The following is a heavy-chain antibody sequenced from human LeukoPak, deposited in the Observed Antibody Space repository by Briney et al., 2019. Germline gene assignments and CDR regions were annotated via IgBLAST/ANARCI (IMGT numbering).Heavy chain of an antibody. Sequence: AGSLRLSCAASGFPFSTHSLTRVRQAPGKGLNSASTISAAGDFVYYGDSVKGRFTMSRDNAKNSLHLQMDRLTAEDTAVYYCVRDKNHRSNYAYFDSWGHGTLVTVSS. V-gene: IGHV3-21*01. J-gene: IGHJ4*01. CDR2: ISAAGDFV. D-gene: IGHD3-10*01. CDR1: GFPFSTHS. CDR3: VRDKNHRSNYAYFDS.